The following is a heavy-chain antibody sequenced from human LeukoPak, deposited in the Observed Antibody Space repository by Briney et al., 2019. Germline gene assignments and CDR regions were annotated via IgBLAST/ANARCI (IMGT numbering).Heavy chain of an antibody. CDR1: GGSISNYS. D-gene: IGHD3-16*01. CDR2: ISYSGST. J-gene: IGHJ4*02. Sequence: PSETLSLTCTVSGGSISNYSWSWIRQPPGKGLEWIGYISYSGSTNYNPSLKSRVTISLDTSKNQFSLKLSSVTAADTAVYYCARVGRGDYIWGSYSFGYWGQGTLVTVSS. CDR3: ARVGRGDYIWGSYSFGY. V-gene: IGHV4-59*01.